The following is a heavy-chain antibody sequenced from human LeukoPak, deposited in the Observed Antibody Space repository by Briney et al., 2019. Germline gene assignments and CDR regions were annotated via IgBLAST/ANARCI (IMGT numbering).Heavy chain of an antibody. D-gene: IGHD4/OR15-4a*01. CDR2: IKHDGSED. CDR1: GFTFSSYW. Sequence: GGSLRLSCAASGFTFSSYWMTWVRQTPGKGLEWVANIKHDGSEDYFVDSVKGRFTISRDNAENSLHLQMSGLRAEDTAVYYCARSANYGGHAFFDYWGQGILVIVSS. V-gene: IGHV3-7*01. J-gene: IGHJ4*02. CDR3: ARSANYGGHAFFDY.